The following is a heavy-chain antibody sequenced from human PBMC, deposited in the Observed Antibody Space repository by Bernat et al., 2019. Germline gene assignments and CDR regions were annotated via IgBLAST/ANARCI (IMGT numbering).Heavy chain of an antibody. CDR3: ARESGDSSSRYFDY. CDR1: AYSISSGYY. Sequence: QVQLQESGPGLVKPSETLSLNCGVSAYSISSGYYWGWIRQPPGKGLEWIGSIYHSGSNYYNPSLKSRVTRTVNTSKSQFSLKLSSATAADTAVYYCARESGDSSSRYFDYWGQGTLVTVSS. J-gene: IGHJ4*02. CDR2: IYHSGSN. D-gene: IGHD4-17*01. V-gene: IGHV4-38-2*02.